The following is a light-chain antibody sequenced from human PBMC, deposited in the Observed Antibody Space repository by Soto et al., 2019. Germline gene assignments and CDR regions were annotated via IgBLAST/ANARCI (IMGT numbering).Light chain of an antibody. CDR3: QQYNSYPWT. CDR2: DVS. Sequence: DIQMTHSPSTLSASVGDRVTITCRASQSISGWLAWYQQKPGKAPKLLIYDVSSLESGVPSRFSGSGSGTEFTLAISSRQPDDFATYYCQQYNSYPWTFGQGTKVDIK. J-gene: IGKJ1*01. V-gene: IGKV1-5*01. CDR1: QSISGW.